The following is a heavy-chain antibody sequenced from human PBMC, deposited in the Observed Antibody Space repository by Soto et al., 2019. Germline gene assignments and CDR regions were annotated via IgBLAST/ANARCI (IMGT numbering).Heavy chain of an antibody. CDR1: GFTFSSYA. CDR2: ISGSGGST. Sequence: GGSLRLSCAASGFTFSSYAMSWVRKAQGKGLKWVSAISGSGGSTYYADYVKGRFTISRDNSKNTLYLQMNSLRAEDTAVYYCAKDRGLWFGEFYAFDIWGQGTMVTVSS. J-gene: IGHJ3*02. V-gene: IGHV3-23*01. D-gene: IGHD3-10*01. CDR3: AKDRGLWFGEFYAFDI.